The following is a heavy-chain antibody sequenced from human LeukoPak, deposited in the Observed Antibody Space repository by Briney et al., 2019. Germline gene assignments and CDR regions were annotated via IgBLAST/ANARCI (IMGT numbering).Heavy chain of an antibody. V-gene: IGHV1-8*01. CDR1: GYTFTSYD. J-gene: IGHJ6*02. CDR2: MNPNSGNT. Sequence: ASVKVSCKASGYTFTSYDINWVRQATGQGLEWMGWMNPNSGNTGYAQKFQGRVTMTRNTSISTAYMELSSLRFEDTAVYYCARGLRWLVFYYYGMDVWGQGTTVTVSS. D-gene: IGHD6-19*01. CDR3: ARGLRWLVFYYYGMDV.